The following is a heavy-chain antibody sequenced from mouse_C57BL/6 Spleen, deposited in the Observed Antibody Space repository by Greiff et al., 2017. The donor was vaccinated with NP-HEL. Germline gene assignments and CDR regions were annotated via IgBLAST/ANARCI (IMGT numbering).Heavy chain of an antibody. Sequence: QVQLKQPGAELVMPGASVKLSCKASGYAFSSSWMNWVKQRPGKGLEWIGRIYPGDGDTNYNGKFKGKATLTADKSSSTAYMQLSSLTSEDSAVYFCARSGYGSKSDYWGQGTTLTVSS. CDR2: IYPGDGDT. D-gene: IGHD1-1*01. CDR3: ARSGYGSKSDY. CDR1: GYAFSSSW. J-gene: IGHJ2*01. V-gene: IGHV1-82*01.